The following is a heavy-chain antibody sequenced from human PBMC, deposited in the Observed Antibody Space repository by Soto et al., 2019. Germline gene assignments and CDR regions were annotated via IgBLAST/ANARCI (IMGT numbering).Heavy chain of an antibody. V-gene: IGHV3-11*06. D-gene: IGHD2-2*01. CDR2: ISSSSSYT. CDR1: GFTFSDYY. CDR3: ARDFDVVVPAAIRGPGMDF. J-gene: IGHJ6*02. Sequence: VRLSCAASGFTFSDYYMSWIRQAPGKGLEWVSYISSSSSYTNYADSVKGRFTISRDNAKNSLYLQMNSLRAEDTAVYYCARDFDVVVPAAIRGPGMDFWGQGTTVIVSS.